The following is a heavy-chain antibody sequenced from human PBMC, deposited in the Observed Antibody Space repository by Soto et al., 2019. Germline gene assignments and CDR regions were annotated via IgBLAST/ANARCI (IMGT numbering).Heavy chain of an antibody. CDR2: INAGNGNT. Sequence: EASVKVSCKASGYTFTSYAMHWVRQAPGQRLEWMGWINAGNGNTKYSQKFQGRVTITRDTSASTAYMELSSLRSEDTAVYYCAGGIAAAGPFDYWGQGTLVTVSS. J-gene: IGHJ4*02. D-gene: IGHD6-13*01. V-gene: IGHV1-3*01. CDR1: GYTFTSYA. CDR3: AGGIAAAGPFDY.